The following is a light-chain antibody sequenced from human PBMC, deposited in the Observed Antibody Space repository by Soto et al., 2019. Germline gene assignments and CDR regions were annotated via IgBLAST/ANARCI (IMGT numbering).Light chain of an antibody. Sequence: DIDVTQKKTSLSASVGDRVTITCRASQSIVTYLNWYLQKPGKAPKLLIYAASNLQSGVPSRFSGSGSGTDFTLTISSLQPEDFATYFCQPSYSFPPWTFGQGTMAAIK. CDR2: AAS. J-gene: IGKJ1*01. CDR1: QSIVTY. CDR3: QPSYSFPPWT. V-gene: IGKV1-39*01.